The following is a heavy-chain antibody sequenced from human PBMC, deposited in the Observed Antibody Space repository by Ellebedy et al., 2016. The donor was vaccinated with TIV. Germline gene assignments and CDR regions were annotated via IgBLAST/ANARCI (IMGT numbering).Heavy chain of an antibody. CDR2: ISGSSSLT. CDR1: GFTVSSNY. J-gene: IGHJ4*02. Sequence: GGSLRLSCAASGFTVSSNYMSWVRQAPGKGLEWVSYISGSSSLTSYADSVRGRFTISRDNAKNSLYLQMNDLRAEDPAMYYCARGGGSSGWYGFDYWGQGTLV. D-gene: IGHD6-19*01. V-gene: IGHV3-11*06. CDR3: ARGGGSSGWYGFDY.